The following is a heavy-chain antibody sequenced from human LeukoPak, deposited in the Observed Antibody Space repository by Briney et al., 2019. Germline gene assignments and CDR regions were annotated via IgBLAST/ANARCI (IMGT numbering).Heavy chain of an antibody. CDR2: INHSGST. J-gene: IGHJ5*02. CDR3: ARGDPQNIVVVVAATSSSWFDP. D-gene: IGHD2-15*01. CDR1: GGSFSGYY. Sequence: SETLSLTCAVYGGSFSGYYWSWIRQPPGKGLEWIGEINHSGSTNYNPSLKSRVTISVDTSKNQFSLKLSSVTAADTAVYYCARGDPQNIVVVVAATSSSWFDPWGQGTLVTVSS. V-gene: IGHV4-34*01.